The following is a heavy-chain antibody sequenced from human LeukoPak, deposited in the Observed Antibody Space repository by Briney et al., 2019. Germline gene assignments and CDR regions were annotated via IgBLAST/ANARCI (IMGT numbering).Heavy chain of an antibody. J-gene: IGHJ4*02. CDR1: GFTFDDYT. CDR3: TRVTGTTVFDY. D-gene: IGHD1-7*01. Sequence: GGSLRLSRAASGFTFDDYTMHWVRQAPGKGLEWVSCVSWNSYNIGYADSVRGRFTIARDNAKNSLYLQMNSLRAEDTALYYCTRVTGTTVFDYWGQGTLVTVSS. CDR2: VSWNSYNI. V-gene: IGHV3-9*01.